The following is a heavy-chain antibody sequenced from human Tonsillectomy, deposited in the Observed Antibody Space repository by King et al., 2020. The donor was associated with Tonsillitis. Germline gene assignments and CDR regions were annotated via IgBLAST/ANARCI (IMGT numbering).Heavy chain of an antibody. CDR1: GYSFTSYW. V-gene: IGHV5-51*01. J-gene: IGHJ4*02. CDR2: IYPGDSDT. D-gene: IGHD3-22*01. CDR3: AGRRRDYYDRSGYSLDDY. Sequence: QLVQSGAEVKKPGESLKISCKGSGYSFTSYWIGWVRQMPGKGLEWMGIIYPGDSDTRYSPSFQGQVTISADKSISTAYLQWSSLKASDTAMYYCAGRRRDYYDRSGYSLDDYWGQGTLVTVSS.